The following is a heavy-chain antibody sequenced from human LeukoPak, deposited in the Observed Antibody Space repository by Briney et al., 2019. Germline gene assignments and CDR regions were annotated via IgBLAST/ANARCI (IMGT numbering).Heavy chain of an antibody. D-gene: IGHD1-26*01. CDR1: GYSISNGYY. J-gene: IGHJ1*01. CDR3: ARSYSGSFLY. V-gene: IGHV4-38-2*02. Sequence: PSETLSLTCTVSGYSISNGYYWGWIRRPPGKGLEFIGSVYHGGNTYYKASLKSRVTISLDTSKNQFSLRLSSVTAADTAVYYCARSYSGSFLYWGQGSLVTVSS. CDR2: VYHGGNT.